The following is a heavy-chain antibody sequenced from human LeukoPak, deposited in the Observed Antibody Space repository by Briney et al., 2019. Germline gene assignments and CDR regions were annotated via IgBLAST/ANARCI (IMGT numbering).Heavy chain of an antibody. CDR2: IYYSGST. V-gene: IGHV4-39*07. J-gene: IGHJ4*02. CDR1: GGSISSSSYY. Sequence: KPSETPSLTCTVSGGSISSSSYYWGWIRQPPGKGLEWIGSIYYSGSTYYNPSLKSRVTISVDTSKNQFSLKLSSVTAADTAVYYCARDRDHSSGWYRGFDYWGQGTLVTVSS. CDR3: ARDRDHSSGWYRGFDY. D-gene: IGHD6-19*01.